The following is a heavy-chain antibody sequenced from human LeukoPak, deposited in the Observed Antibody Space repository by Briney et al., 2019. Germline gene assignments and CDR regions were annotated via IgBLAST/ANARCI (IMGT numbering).Heavy chain of an antibody. V-gene: IGHV4-34*01. D-gene: IGHD4-17*01. CDR1: GGSFSGYY. CDR2: INHSGRT. CDR3: AAMTTVTMYSYFFDS. Sequence: SETLSLTCAVYGGSFSGYYWSWIRQPPGKGLEWIGEINHSGRTKYNTSLKSRVTKSVDTSKNQFSLRLTSVTAADTATYYCAAMTTVTMYSYFFDSWGQGTLLTVSS. J-gene: IGHJ4*02.